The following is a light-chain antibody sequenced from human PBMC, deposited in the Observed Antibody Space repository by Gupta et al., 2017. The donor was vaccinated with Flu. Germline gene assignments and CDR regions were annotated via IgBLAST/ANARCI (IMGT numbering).Light chain of an antibody. V-gene: IGLV1-51*01. CDR2: DNN. CDR1: GNNE. J-gene: IGLJ3*02. Sequence: GNNEVCGYHQFTATAPNLLIYDNNGRRTGIPDRFSASKYGTSAAVSIAGLQAEDEADYYCATWDGSRNVGVFGGGTKVIVL. CDR3: ATWDGSRNVGV.